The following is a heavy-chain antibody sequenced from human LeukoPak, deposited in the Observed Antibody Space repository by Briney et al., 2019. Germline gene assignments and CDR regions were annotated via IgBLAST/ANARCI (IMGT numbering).Heavy chain of an antibody. Sequence: ASVKVSCKASGYTFTSYGISWARQAPGQGLEWMGWISAYNGNTNYAQKLQGRVTMTTDTSTSTAYMELRSLRSDDTAVYYCARDNPYYDFWSGYSVDYWGQGTLVTVSS. J-gene: IGHJ4*02. CDR3: ARDNPYYDFWSGYSVDY. CDR2: ISAYNGNT. D-gene: IGHD3-3*01. CDR1: GYTFTSYG. V-gene: IGHV1-18*01.